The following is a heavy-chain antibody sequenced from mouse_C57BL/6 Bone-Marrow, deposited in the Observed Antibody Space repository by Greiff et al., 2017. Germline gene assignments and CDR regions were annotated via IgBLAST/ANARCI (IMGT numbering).Heavy chain of an antibody. CDR2: IDPEDGET. CDR1: GFNINDYY. D-gene: IGHD1-1*01. J-gene: IGHJ4*01. Sequence: VQLQQSGAELVKPGASVKLSCTASGFNINDYYMHWVKQRTEQGLEWIGRIDPEDGETKYAPKFPGKATITADTSSNTAYLQLSSLTSEDTAVYYCAREDYGHYYAMDYWGQGTSVTVSS. CDR3: AREDYGHYYAMDY. V-gene: IGHV14-2*01.